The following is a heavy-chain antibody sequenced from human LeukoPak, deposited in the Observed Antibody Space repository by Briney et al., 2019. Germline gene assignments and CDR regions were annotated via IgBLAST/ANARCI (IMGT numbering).Heavy chain of an antibody. CDR1: GFTFSDYS. V-gene: IGHV3-30*02. J-gene: IGHJ4*02. D-gene: IGHD1-26*01. Sequence: PGGSLRLSCAASGFTFSDYSMHWVRQAPGKGLEWVAFIRYDGSNKYYADSVKGRFTISRDNSKNTLYLQMNSLRAEDTAVYYCAKVGGSYYGGVVNYWGQGTLVTVSS. CDR2: IRYDGSNK. CDR3: AKVGGSYYGGVVNY.